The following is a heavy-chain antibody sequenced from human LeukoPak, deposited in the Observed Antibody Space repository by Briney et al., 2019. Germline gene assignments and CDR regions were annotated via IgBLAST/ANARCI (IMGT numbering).Heavy chain of an antibody. CDR2: IYYSRST. CDR1: GASISSGGYY. V-gene: IGHV4-30-4*01. J-gene: IGHJ4*02. D-gene: IGHD5-24*01. CDR3: ARDGYNSGYFDY. Sequence: SQTLSLTCTVSGASISSGGYYWNWIRQPPGKGLEWIGYIYYSRSTSYSPSLKSRLTISVDTSKNQFSLKLSSVTVADTAVYYCARDGYNSGYFDYWGQGTLVTVSS.